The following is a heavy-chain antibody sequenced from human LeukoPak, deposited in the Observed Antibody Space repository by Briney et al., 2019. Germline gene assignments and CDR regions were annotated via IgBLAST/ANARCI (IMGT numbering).Heavy chain of an antibody. J-gene: IGHJ4*02. CDR2: INHRGST. CDR1: GGSFSGYY. Sequence: PSETLSLTCAVYGGSFSGYYWSWIRQPPGKGLEWIGEINHRGSTNYNPSLKSRVTISVDTSMNQFSLKLSSVTAADTAVYYCGSTVHYSSRGISWGQGTLVTVSS. V-gene: IGHV4-34*01. D-gene: IGHD6-13*01. CDR3: GSTVHYSSRGIS.